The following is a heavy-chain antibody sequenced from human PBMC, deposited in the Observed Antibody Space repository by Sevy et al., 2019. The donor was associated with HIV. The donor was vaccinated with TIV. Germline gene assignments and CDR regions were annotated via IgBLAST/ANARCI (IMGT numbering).Heavy chain of an antibody. D-gene: IGHD3-16*01. V-gene: IGHV3-74*01. CDR1: GFTFSSYW. J-gene: IGHJ6*02. Sequence: GGSLRLSCAASGFTFSSYWMHWARQAPGKGLVWVSRSNEDGSTTNYADSVKGRFAISRDNAKNTLYLQMHSLRAEDTAVYSCARDIGGLGSFWGQGTTVTVSS. CDR3: ARDIGGLGSF. CDR2: SNEDGSTT.